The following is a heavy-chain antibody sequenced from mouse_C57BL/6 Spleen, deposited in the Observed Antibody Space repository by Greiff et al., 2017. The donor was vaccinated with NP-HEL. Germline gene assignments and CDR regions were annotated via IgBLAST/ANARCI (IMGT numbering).Heavy chain of an antibody. CDR2: IDPSDSYT. D-gene: IGHD2-3*01. V-gene: IGHV1-69*01. CDR1: GYNFTSYW. J-gene: IGHJ4*01. Sequence: VQLQQPGAELVMPGASVKLSCKASGYNFTSYWMHWVKQRPGQGLEWIGEIDPSDSYTNYNQKFKGKSTLTLDKSSSTAYMQLSSLTSEDSAVYYCARRRLLYAMDYWGQGTSVTVSS. CDR3: ARRRLLYAMDY.